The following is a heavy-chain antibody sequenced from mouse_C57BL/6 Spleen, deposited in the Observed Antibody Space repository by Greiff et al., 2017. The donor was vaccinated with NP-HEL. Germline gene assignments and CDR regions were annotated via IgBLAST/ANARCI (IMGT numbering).Heavy chain of an antibody. D-gene: IGHD1-1*01. Sequence: EVQLQESGPGLVKPSQSLSLTCSVTGYSITSGYYWNWIRQFPGNKLEWMGYISYDGSNKYNPSLKNRISITRDTSKNQFFLKLNSVTTEDTATDYCARGPFLYYYGSSPGNFDYWGQGTTLTVSS. J-gene: IGHJ2*01. CDR3: ARGPFLYYYGSSPGNFDY. CDR2: ISYDGSN. CDR1: GYSITSGYY. V-gene: IGHV3-6*01.